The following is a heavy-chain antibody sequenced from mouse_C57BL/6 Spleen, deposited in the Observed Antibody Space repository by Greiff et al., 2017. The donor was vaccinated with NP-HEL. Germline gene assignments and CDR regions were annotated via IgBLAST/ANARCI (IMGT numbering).Heavy chain of an antibody. D-gene: IGHD4-1*01. Sequence: VQLQQPGAELVRPGSSVKLSCKASGYTFTSYWMHWVKQRPIQGLEWIGNIDPSDSETHYNQKFKDKATLTVDKSSSTAYMQLSSLTSEDSAVYYCARRSKGWDWAMDYWGQGTSVTVSS. CDR1: GYTFTSYW. V-gene: IGHV1-52*01. CDR3: ARRSKGWDWAMDY. CDR2: IDPSDSET. J-gene: IGHJ4*01.